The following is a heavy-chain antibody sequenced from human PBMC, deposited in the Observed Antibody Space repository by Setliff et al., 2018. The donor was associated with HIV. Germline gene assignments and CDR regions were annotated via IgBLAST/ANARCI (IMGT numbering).Heavy chain of an antibody. V-gene: IGHV3-33*01. CDR2: IWYDGSNK. CDR1: GFSFSSYG. Sequence: GESLKISCAASGFSFSSYGMHWVRQAPGKGLEWVAVIWYDGSNKYYVDSVKGRFTISRDNAKNSLYLQMNSLRAEDTAVYYCVREGWSALRYFDWLLSYMDVWGKGTTVTVSS. CDR3: VREGWSALRYFDWLLSYMDV. D-gene: IGHD3-9*01. J-gene: IGHJ6*03.